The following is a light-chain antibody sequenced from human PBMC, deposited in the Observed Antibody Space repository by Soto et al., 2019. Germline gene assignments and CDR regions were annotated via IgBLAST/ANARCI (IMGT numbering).Light chain of an antibody. CDR2: GAS. V-gene: IGKV3-20*01. Sequence: DIVLTQSPGTLSLSPGERVTLSCRASQSVSSSYLAWYQQKPGQAPRLLIYGASSRAIGIPDRFSGSGSGTDFTLTISRLEPEDFAVYYCQQYGSSLSITFGQGTRLENK. J-gene: IGKJ5*01. CDR1: QSVSSSY. CDR3: QQYGSSLSIT.